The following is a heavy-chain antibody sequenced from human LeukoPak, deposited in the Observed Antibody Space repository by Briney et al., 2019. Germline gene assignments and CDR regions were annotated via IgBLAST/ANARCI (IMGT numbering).Heavy chain of an antibody. V-gene: IGHV3-30*18. Sequence: GRSLRLSCAASGFTFSSYGMHWVRQAPGKGLEWVAVISYDGSNKYYADSVKGRFTISRDNSKNTLYLQMNSLRAEDTAVYYCAKNGVDDYGDGIGMDVWGQGTTVTVSS. CDR3: AKNGVDDYGDGIGMDV. CDR2: ISYDGSNK. CDR1: GFTFSSYG. D-gene: IGHD4-17*01. J-gene: IGHJ6*02.